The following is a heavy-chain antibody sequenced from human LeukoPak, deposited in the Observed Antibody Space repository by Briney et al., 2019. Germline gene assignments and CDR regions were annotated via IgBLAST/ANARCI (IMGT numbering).Heavy chain of an antibody. CDR2: IYYSGST. V-gene: IGHV4-59*01. CDR3: ARDMRGEYCSSTSCPPNPGYYYYYMDV. J-gene: IGHJ6*03. CDR1: GGSISSYY. Sequence: SETLSLTCTVSGGSISSYYWSWIRQPPGKGLEWIGYIYYSGSTNYNPSLKSRVTISVDTSKNQISLKLSSVTAADTAVYYCARDMRGEYCSSTSCPPNPGYYYYYMDVWGKGTTVTVSS. D-gene: IGHD2-2*01.